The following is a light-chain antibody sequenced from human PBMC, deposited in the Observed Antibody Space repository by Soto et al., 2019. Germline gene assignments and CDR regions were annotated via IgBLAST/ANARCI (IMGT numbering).Light chain of an antibody. V-gene: IGKV3-15*01. CDR1: QSVGSD. CDR2: TAS. CDR3: QQRSKWPIT. J-gene: IGKJ5*01. Sequence: EIVMTQSPATLYVSPGETASLSCRTSQSVGSDLAWYQQKPGQAPRLLMHTASSRATGTPARFSGSGSGTEFTLTISSLEPEDFAVYYCQQRSKWPITFGQGTRLEIK.